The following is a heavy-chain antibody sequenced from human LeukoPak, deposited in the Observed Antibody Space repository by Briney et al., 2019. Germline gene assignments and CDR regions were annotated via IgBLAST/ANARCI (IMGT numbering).Heavy chain of an antibody. CDR3: AREARSGYPYYYYYMDV. V-gene: IGHV4-39*07. J-gene: IGHJ6*03. D-gene: IGHD3-22*01. CDR1: GGSISSSSYY. Sequence: SETLSLTCTVSGGSISSSSYYWGWIRQPPGKGLEWIGSIYYSGSTYYNPSLKSRVTISVDTSKNQFSLKLSSVTAADTAVYYCAREARSGYPYYYYYMDVWGKGTTVTVSS. CDR2: IYYSGST.